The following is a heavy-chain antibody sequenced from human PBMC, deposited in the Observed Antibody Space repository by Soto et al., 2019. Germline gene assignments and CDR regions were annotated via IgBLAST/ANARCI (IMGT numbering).Heavy chain of an antibody. J-gene: IGHJ4*02. D-gene: IGHD7-27*01. V-gene: IGHV3-23*01. CDR3: AKDLFYGTGVYFDY. CDR2: ISSSGAST. Sequence: GGSLRLSCAASGFTFSSYAMSWVRQAPGKGLECVSVISSSGASTYYADSVKGRFTISRDNSKNTLYLQMSSLRAEDTAIYYCAKDLFYGTGVYFDYWGQGTLVTVSS. CDR1: GFTFSSYA.